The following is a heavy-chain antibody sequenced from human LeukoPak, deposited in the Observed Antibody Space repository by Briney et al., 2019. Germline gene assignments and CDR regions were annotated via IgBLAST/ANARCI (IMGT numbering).Heavy chain of an antibody. D-gene: IGHD3-10*01. CDR2: IYYSGST. V-gene: IGHV4-39*01. CDR3: ARLDYGSGSYYWSHFYYGMDV. J-gene: IGHJ6*02. CDR1: GGSISSSSYY. Sequence: SETLSLTCTVSGGSISSSSYYWGWIRKPPGKGLDWIGSIYYSGSTYYNPSLKSRVTISVDTSKNQFSLKLSSVTAADTAVYYCARLDYGSGSYYWSHFYYGMDVWGQGTTVTVSS.